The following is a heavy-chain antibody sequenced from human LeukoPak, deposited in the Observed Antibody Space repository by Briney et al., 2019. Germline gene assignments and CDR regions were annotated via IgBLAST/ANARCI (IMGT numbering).Heavy chain of an antibody. Sequence: PSETLSLTCTVSGGSISSYYWSWIRQPPGKGLEWIGYIYYSGSTNYNPSLKSRVTISVDTSKNQFSLKLSSVTAADTAVYYCARTVGGSGSSPSDYWGQGTLVTVSS. CDR3: ARTVGGSGSSPSDY. V-gene: IGHV4-59*08. D-gene: IGHD3-10*01. CDR1: GGSISSYY. J-gene: IGHJ4*02. CDR2: IYYSGST.